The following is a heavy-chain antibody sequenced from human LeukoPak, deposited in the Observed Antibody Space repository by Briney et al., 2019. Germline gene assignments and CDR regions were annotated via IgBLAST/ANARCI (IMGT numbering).Heavy chain of an antibody. Sequence: SETLSLTCTVSGGSVSSYYWSWIRQPPGKGLEWIGYIYYSGSTNYNPSLKSRVTISVGTSKNQFSLKLSSVTAADTAVYYCARGDTAMVRWGQGTLVTVSS. CDR3: ARGDTAMVR. J-gene: IGHJ4*02. CDR1: GGSVSSYY. D-gene: IGHD5-18*01. V-gene: IGHV4-59*02. CDR2: IYYSGST.